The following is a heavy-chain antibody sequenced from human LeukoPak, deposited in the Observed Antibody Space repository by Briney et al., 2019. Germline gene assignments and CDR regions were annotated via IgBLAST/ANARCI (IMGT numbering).Heavy chain of an antibody. CDR1: GGSFRGYY. CDR2: INHSGST. J-gene: IGHJ6*03. CDR3: ARQPGSGAGYMDV. Sequence: SETLSLTCAVYGGSFRGYYWSWIRQPPGKGLEWIGEINHSGSTNYNPSLKSRVTISVDTSKNQFSLKLSSVTAADTAVYYCARQPGSGAGYMDVWGKGTTVTVSS. V-gene: IGHV4-34*01. D-gene: IGHD1-14*01.